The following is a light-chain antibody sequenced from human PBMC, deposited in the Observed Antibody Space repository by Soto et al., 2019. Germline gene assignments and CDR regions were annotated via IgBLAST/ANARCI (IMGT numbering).Light chain of an antibody. Sequence: SVLTQPASVSGSPGQSITISCTGTSSDVGGYNYVSWYQQHPGKAPKLMIYDVGNRPSGVSNRFSGSKSGNTASLTISGLQAGDEADYYCSSYTSSSTLGVFGTGTKVTVL. CDR2: DVG. CDR1: SSDVGGYNY. V-gene: IGLV2-14*01. J-gene: IGLJ1*01. CDR3: SSYTSSSTLGV.